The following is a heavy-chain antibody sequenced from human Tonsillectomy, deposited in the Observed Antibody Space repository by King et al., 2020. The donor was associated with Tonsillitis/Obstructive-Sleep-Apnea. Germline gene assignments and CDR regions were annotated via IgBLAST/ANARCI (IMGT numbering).Heavy chain of an antibody. CDR2: IYPGDSDT. CDR3: ARHGLATPGGWYFHH. CDR1: GYSFTSYW. Sequence: VQLVESEAEVKKPGESLKIFCKGSGYSFTSYWIGWVRQMPGKGLEWMGIIYPGDSDTRYSPSFQGQVTISADKSISTAYLQWSSLKASDTAMYYCARHGLATPGGWYFHHWGRGTLVTVSS. J-gene: IGHJ1*01. V-gene: IGHV5-51*01. D-gene: IGHD6-13*01.